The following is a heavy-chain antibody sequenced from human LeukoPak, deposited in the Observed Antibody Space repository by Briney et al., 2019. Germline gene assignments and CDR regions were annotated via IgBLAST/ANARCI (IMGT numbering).Heavy chain of an antibody. Sequence: GGSLRLSCAASGFTFSDYYMSWIRQAPGKGLEWASYISSSGSTIYYADSVKGRFTISRDNAKNSLYLQMNSLKTEDTAVYYCTKLEMASRLGYWGQGTLVTVSS. J-gene: IGHJ4*02. CDR1: GFTFSDYY. CDR2: ISSSGSTI. CDR3: TKLEMASRLGY. V-gene: IGHV3-11*01. D-gene: IGHD1-1*01.